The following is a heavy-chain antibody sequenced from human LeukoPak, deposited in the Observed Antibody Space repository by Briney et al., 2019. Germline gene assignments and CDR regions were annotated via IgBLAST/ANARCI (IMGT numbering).Heavy chain of an antibody. CDR2: IKQYGREK. CDR3: ARGPSEGSGCYSYYFDY. CDR1: GVHYSSYL. Sequence: GGPLRLSCGASGVHYSSYLMRWFRQAPGRGLEWVANIKQYGREKYYVASVKGRFTISIDNPKNSLYLQMNSLRAEDTAVYYCARGPSEGSGCYSYYFDYWGQGTLVTVSS. V-gene: IGHV3-7*01. D-gene: IGHD6-19*01. J-gene: IGHJ4*02.